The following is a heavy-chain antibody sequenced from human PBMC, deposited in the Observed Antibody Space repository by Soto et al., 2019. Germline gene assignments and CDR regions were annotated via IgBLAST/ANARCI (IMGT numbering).Heavy chain of an antibody. CDR3: AAKDFRGITGTT. CDR2: ISGSGGNI. J-gene: IGHJ4*02. V-gene: IGHV3-23*01. CDR1: GFTFSRYA. D-gene: IGHD1-20*01. Sequence: EVQLLESVGGLVQPGGSLRHSCAASGFTFSRYAMCWVRQAPGKGLEWVSVISGSGGNIHYADSVKGRFTISRDNSKNTLYLQMNSLRVEDTSVYNCAAKDFRGITGTTWGQGDLVTVSS.